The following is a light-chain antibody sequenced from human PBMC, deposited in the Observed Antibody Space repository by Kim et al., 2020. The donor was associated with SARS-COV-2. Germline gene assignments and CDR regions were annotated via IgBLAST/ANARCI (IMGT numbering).Light chain of an antibody. CDR2: GAS. CDR1: QSVSSN. J-gene: IGKJ2*01. V-gene: IGKV3-15*01. Sequence: LSVSPGERATISCRASQSVSSNLVWYQQKPGQAPTLLIYGASTRATGIPARFSGSGSGTEFTLTISSLQSEDFAVYYCQQYNNWTTFGQGTKLEI. CDR3: QQYNNWTT.